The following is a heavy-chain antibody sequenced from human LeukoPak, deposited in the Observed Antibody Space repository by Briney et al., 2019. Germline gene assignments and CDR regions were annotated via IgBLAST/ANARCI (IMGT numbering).Heavy chain of an antibody. V-gene: IGHV3-7*01. CDR3: AKGDPVSGVY. D-gene: IGHD3-16*01. CDR1: GFAFSTYW. J-gene: IGHJ4*02. Sequence: GGSLRLSCAASGFAFSTYWMTWVRQAPGKGLEWVANINQDGSGTYYVDSVTGRFTIARDNAKSSLYLQVNSLRAEDSAVYYCAKGDPVSGVYWGRGTLVTVSS. CDR2: INQDGSGT.